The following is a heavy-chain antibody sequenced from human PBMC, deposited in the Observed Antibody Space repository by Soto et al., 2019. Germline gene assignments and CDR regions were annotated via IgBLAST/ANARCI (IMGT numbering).Heavy chain of an antibody. CDR1: GFTFSSYS. V-gene: IGHV3-48*02. Sequence: EVQLVESGGGLVQPGGSLRLSCAASGFTFSSYSMNWVRQAPGKGLEWVSYISSSSSTIYYADSVKGRFTISRDNAKNSLYLQINSLRDEDTAVYYCARDDSSGFFDYWGQGTLVTVSS. D-gene: IGHD3-22*01. CDR3: ARDDSSGFFDY. CDR2: ISSSSSTI. J-gene: IGHJ4*02.